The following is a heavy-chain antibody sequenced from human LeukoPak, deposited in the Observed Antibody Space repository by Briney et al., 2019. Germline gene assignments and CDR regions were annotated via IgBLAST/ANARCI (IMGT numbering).Heavy chain of an antibody. J-gene: IGHJ4*02. Sequence: PGGSLRLSCAASGFTFSSYGMHWVRQAPGKGLEWVAVISYDGSNKYYADSVKGRFTISRDNSKNTLYLQMNSLRAEDTAVYYCAKDQGVVSGYDYWGQGTLVTVSS. CDR1: GFTFSSYG. V-gene: IGHV3-30*18. D-gene: IGHD5-12*01. CDR2: ISYDGSNK. CDR3: AKDQGVVSGYDY.